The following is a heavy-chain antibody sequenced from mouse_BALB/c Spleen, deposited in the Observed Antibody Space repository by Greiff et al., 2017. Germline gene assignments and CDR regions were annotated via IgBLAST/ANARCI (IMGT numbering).Heavy chain of an antibody. CDR3: AREYYGSSGAMDY. CDR2: ISSGGST. J-gene: IGHJ4*01. D-gene: IGHD1-1*01. CDR1: GFTFSSYA. Sequence: EVHLVESGGGLVKPGGSLKLSCAASGFTFSSYAMSWVRQTPEKRLEWVASISSGGSTYYPDSVKGRFTISRDNARNILYLQMSSLRSEDTAMYYCAREYYGSSGAMDYWGQGTSVTVSS. V-gene: IGHV5-6-5*01.